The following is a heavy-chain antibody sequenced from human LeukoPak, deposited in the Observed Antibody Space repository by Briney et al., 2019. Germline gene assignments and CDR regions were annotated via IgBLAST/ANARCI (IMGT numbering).Heavy chain of an antibody. CDR1: GDIFNSYS. CDR2: IIPIFGST. Sequence: SVKVSCNASGDIFNSYSVSWVRQAPGQGLEWMGGIIPIFGSTNYAQKFQGRVTITTDQSTGTAYMELNSLSSDDTAVYYCARVGRSRGSLPNSYYYMDVWGKGTTVTVSS. D-gene: IGHD1-26*01. J-gene: IGHJ6*03. CDR3: ARVGRSRGSLPNSYYYMDV. V-gene: IGHV1-69*05.